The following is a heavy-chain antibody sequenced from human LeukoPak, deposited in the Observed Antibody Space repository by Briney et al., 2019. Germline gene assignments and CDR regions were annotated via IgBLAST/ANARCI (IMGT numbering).Heavy chain of an antibody. CDR3: SRLPDP. CDR1: GGSFSGYY. CDR2: INHSGST. Sequence: SETLSLTCAVYGGSFSGYYWSWIRQPPGKGLEWIGEINHSGSTNYNPPLKSRVTISVDKSKNQFSLKLSSVTAADTAVYYCSRLPDPWGQGTLVTVSS. V-gene: IGHV4-34*01. J-gene: IGHJ5*02.